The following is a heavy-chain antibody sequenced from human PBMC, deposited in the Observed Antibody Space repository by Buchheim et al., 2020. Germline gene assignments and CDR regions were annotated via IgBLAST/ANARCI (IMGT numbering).Heavy chain of an antibody. CDR2: ISYDGSNK. CDR3: ARDSYSSGYYYFDY. Sequence: QVQLVESGGGVVQPGRSLRLSCAASGFTFSSYAMHWVRQAPGKGLEWVAVISYDGSNKYYADSVKGRFTISRDNSKNTLYLQMNSLRAEDTAVYYCARDSYSSGYYYFDYWGQGTL. V-gene: IGHV3-30-3*01. D-gene: IGHD3-22*01. CDR1: GFTFSSYA. J-gene: IGHJ4*02.